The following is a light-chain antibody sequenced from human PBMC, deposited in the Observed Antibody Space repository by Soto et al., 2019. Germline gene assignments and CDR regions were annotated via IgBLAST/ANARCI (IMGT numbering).Light chain of an antibody. J-gene: IGKJ2*01. V-gene: IGKV1-5*03. Sequence: DIQMTQSPSTLSASVGDRVTITCRASQSINSWLAWFQHKPGKAPKLLIYKASSLESGVPSRFSGRGSGTEFTLTISSLQPDDFATYYCQQYNTYSYTFGQGTKLEIK. CDR3: QQYNTYSYT. CDR2: KAS. CDR1: QSINSW.